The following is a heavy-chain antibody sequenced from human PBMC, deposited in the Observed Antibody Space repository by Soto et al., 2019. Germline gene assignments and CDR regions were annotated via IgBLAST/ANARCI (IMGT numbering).Heavy chain of an antibody. Sequence: QVQLQESGPGLVKPSETLSLTCTVSGGSISSYYWSWIRQPPGKGLEWIGYIYYSGSTNYNPSLKSRVTISVDTFKNQFSLKLSSVTAADTAVYYCATVAAAGRDYWGQGTLVTVSS. V-gene: IGHV4-59*01. CDR2: IYYSGST. CDR1: GGSISSYY. CDR3: ATVAAAGRDY. D-gene: IGHD6-13*01. J-gene: IGHJ4*02.